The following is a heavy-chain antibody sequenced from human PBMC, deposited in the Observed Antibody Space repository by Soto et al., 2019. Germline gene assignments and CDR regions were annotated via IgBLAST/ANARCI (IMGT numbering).Heavy chain of an antibody. Sequence: VGSLRLSCAASGFTFSSYWMHWVRQAPGKGLVWVSRINSDGSSTSYADSVKGRFTISRDNAKNTLYLQMNSLRAEDTAVYYCARMKGYVWGSYRYINYFDYWGQGTLVTVSS. CDR2: INSDGSST. V-gene: IGHV3-74*01. CDR3: ARMKGYVWGSYRYINYFDY. CDR1: GFTFSSYW. D-gene: IGHD3-16*02. J-gene: IGHJ4*02.